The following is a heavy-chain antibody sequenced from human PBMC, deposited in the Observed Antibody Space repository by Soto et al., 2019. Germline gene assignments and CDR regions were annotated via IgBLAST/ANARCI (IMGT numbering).Heavy chain of an antibody. CDR2: INHSGST. CDR3: ARETPGYYYDSSGYSRGGFDY. D-gene: IGHD3-22*01. Sequence: PSETLSLTCAVYGGSFSGSYWSWIRQPPGKGQERIGEINHSGSTNYNPSLKSRVTISVDTSKNQFSLKLSSVTAADTAVYYCARETPGYYYDSSGYSRGGFDYWGQGTLVTVSS. CDR1: GGSFSGSY. V-gene: IGHV4-34*01. J-gene: IGHJ4*02.